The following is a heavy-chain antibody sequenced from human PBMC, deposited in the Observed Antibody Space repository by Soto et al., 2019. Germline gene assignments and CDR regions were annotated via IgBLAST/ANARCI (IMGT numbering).Heavy chain of an antibody. V-gene: IGHV3-21*01. CDR2: ISSSSSYI. CDR1: GFAFSSYS. Sequence: PGGSLRLSCAASGFAFSSYSMNWVRQAPGKGLEWVSSISSSSSYIYYADSVKGRFTISRDNAKNSLYLQMNSLRAEDTAVYYCAREVEMATIAYFDYWGQGTLVTVSS. D-gene: IGHD5-12*01. CDR3: AREVEMATIAYFDY. J-gene: IGHJ4*02.